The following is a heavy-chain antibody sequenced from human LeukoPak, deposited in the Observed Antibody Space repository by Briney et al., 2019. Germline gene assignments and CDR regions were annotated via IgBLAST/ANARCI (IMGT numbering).Heavy chain of an antibody. D-gene: IGHD3-10*01. CDR2: IIPIFGTA. CDR1: GGTFSSYA. J-gene: IGHJ4*02. Sequence: SVKVSCKASGGTFSSYAISWVRQAPGQGLEWMGGIIPIFGTANYAQKFQGRVTITADESTSTAYMELSSLRSEDTAVYYCARVPSYYHGSESPYFFDYWGQGTLVTVSS. CDR3: ARVPSYYHGSESPYFFDY. V-gene: IGHV1-69*13.